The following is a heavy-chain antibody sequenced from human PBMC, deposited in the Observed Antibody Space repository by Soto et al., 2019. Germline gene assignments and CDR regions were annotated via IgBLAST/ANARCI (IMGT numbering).Heavy chain of an antibody. J-gene: IGHJ5*02. CDR1: GGSISSGGYY. CDR3: ASRYYDFWSGYSTWFDP. V-gene: IGHV4-31*03. CDR2: IYYSGST. Sequence: SETLSLTCTVSGGSISSGGYYWSWIRQHPGKGLEWIGYIYYSGSTYYNPSLKSRVTISVDTSKNQFSLKLSSVTAADTAVYYCASRYYDFWSGYSTWFDPWGQGTLVTVSS. D-gene: IGHD3-3*01.